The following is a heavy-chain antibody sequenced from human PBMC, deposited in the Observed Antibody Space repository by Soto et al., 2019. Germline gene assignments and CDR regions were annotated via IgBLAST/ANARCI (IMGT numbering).Heavy chain of an antibody. V-gene: IGHV3-7*01. D-gene: IGHD2-15*01. Sequence: GGSLRLSCAASGFTFSSYWMSWVRQAPGKGLEWVANIKQDGSEKYYVDSVKGRFTISRDNAKNSLYLQMNSLRAEDTAVYYCARALLGEDTPFDNWGQGTLVTVSS. CDR1: GFTFSSYW. CDR3: ARALLGEDTPFDN. J-gene: IGHJ4*02. CDR2: IKQDGSEK.